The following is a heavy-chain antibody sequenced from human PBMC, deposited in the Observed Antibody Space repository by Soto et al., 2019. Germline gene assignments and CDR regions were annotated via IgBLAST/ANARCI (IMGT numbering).Heavy chain of an antibody. CDR3: ARLADCSGGSCYGYYYYYYGMDV. V-gene: IGHV5-51*01. D-gene: IGHD2-15*01. CDR1: GYSFTSYW. Sequence: PGESLKISCKGSGYSFTSYWIGWVRQMPGKGPEWMGIIYPGDSDTRYSPSFQGQVTISADKSISTAYLQWSSLKASDTAMYYCARLADCSGGSCYGYYYYYYGMDVWGQGTTVTVSS. CDR2: IYPGDSDT. J-gene: IGHJ6*02.